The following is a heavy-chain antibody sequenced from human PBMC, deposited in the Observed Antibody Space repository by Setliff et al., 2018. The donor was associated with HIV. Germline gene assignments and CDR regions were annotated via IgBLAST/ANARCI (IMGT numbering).Heavy chain of an antibody. CDR2: ISAYNGNT. D-gene: IGHD3-3*01. V-gene: IGHV1-18*01. J-gene: IGHJ4*02. CDR1: GYTFTSYG. Sequence: ASVKVSCKASGYTFTSYGISWVRQAPGQGLEWMGRISAYNGNTNYAQKLQGRVTMTTDTSTSTAYMELRSLRSDDTAVYYCARDITYYNFWSGYYPGFDYWGQGTLVTVSS. CDR3: ARDITYYNFWSGYYPGFDY.